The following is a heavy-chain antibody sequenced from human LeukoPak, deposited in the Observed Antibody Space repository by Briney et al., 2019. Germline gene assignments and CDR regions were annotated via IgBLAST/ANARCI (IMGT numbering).Heavy chain of an antibody. CDR2: MNIDGSEK. J-gene: IGHJ4*02. V-gene: IGHV3-7*01. CDR3: ARDPVQWELLLDY. CDR1: GFTFSSYW. Sequence: GGSLRLSCAASGFTFSSYWMGWVRQAPGKRLEWVANMNIDGSEKYYADSAKGRFTISRDNARNSVYLQMNSLRVEDTAVYYCARDPVQWELLLDYWGQGTLVTVSS. D-gene: IGHD1-26*01.